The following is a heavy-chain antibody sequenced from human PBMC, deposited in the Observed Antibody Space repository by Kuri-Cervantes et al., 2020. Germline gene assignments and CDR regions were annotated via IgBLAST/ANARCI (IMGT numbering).Heavy chain of an antibody. Sequence: SETLSLTCTVSGGSISSGGYYWSWIRQHPGKGLEWIGYIYYSGSTYYNPSLKSRVTISVDTSKNQFSLKLSSVTAADTAVYYCARHKELDAFDIWGQGTKVTVSS. CDR2: IYYSGST. V-gene: IGHV4-31*03. CDR1: GGSISSGGYY. J-gene: IGHJ3*02. CDR3: ARHKELDAFDI. D-gene: IGHD1-7*01.